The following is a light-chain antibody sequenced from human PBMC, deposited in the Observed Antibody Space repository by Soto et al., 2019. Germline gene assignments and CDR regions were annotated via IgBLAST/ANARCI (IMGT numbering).Light chain of an antibody. V-gene: IGKV1-5*01. CDR1: QNVSSW. CDR3: QQYNRYSPLT. Sequence: DIQMTQSPSTLSASVGDRVTIPGRASQNVSSWLSCYQQKPGKAPKLLIYDASSLESGVPSRFSGSGSGTEFTLTISSLQPDDFATHYCQQYNRYSPLTFGGGTKVDIK. J-gene: IGKJ4*01. CDR2: DAS.